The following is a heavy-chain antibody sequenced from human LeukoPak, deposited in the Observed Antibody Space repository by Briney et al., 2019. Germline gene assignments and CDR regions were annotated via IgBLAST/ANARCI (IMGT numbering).Heavy chain of an antibody. V-gene: IGHV4-31*03. J-gene: IGHJ4*02. CDR1: GGSISSGGYY. D-gene: IGHD6-13*01. CDR3: ARWIAAAGTYYFDY. Sequence: SQTLSLTCTVSGGSISSGGYYWSWIHQHPGKGLEWIGYIYYSGSTYYNPSLKSRVTISVDTSKNQFSLKLSSVTAADTAVYYCARWIAAAGTYYFDYWGQGTLATVSS. CDR2: IYYSGST.